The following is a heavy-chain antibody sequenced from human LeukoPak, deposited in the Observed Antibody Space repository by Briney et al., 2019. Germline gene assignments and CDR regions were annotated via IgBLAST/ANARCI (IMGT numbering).Heavy chain of an antibody. CDR2: NRSKAYGGTT. D-gene: IGHD2-2*01. Sequence: PGGSLRLSCTASGFTFSDYAMSWVRQAPGKGLEWVGFNRSKAYGGTTEYAASVKGRFTISRDDSKSIAYLEMNSLITEDTAVYYCTRGNQVLLYFFDYWGQGTLATVSS. CDR3: TRGNQVLLYFFDY. J-gene: IGHJ4*02. CDR1: GFTFSDYA. V-gene: IGHV3-49*04.